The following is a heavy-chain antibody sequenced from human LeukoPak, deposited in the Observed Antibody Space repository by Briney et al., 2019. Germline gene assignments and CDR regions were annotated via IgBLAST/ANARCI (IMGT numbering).Heavy chain of an antibody. D-gene: IGHD6-19*01. CDR3: AKYSSGWYENWFDP. Sequence: PGGSLRLSCAASGVTFRSYAMSGVRQAPGKGGEGGSSISVSCRSTYYAASVNRRFTISKDNSKNTLYLQMNSLRAEDTAVYYCAKYSSGWYENWFDPWGQGTLVTVSS. CDR2: ISVSCRST. J-gene: IGHJ5*02. CDR1: GVTFRSYA. V-gene: IGHV3-23*01.